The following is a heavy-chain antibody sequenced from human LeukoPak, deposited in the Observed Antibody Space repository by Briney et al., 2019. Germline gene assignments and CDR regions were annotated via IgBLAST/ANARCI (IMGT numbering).Heavy chain of an antibody. J-gene: IGHJ4*02. V-gene: IGHV3-23*01. CDR2: ITFSGGDT. CDR3: AKSPSSGTVGLDY. D-gene: IGHD1-7*01. CDR1: GFTISGYS. Sequence: GGSLRLSCAASGFTISGYSMNWVRQAPGKGLEWVSSITFSGGDTYYTDSVKGRFAISRDNSKDTLTLLMNSLRAEDTALYYCAKSPSSGTVGLDYWGQGTLVTVSS.